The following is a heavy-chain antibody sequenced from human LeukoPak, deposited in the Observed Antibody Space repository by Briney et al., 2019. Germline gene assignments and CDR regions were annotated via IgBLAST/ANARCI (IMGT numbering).Heavy chain of an antibody. D-gene: IGHD1-26*01. CDR2: FDPEDGET. Sequence: GASVKVSCKVSGYTLTELSMHWVRQAPGKGLEWMGGFDPEDGETIYAQKFQGRVTMTEDTSTDAAYMELSSLRSEDTAVYYCATEVSDYYGMDVWGQGTTVTVSS. V-gene: IGHV1-24*01. J-gene: IGHJ6*02. CDR1: GYTLTELS. CDR3: ATEVSDYYGMDV.